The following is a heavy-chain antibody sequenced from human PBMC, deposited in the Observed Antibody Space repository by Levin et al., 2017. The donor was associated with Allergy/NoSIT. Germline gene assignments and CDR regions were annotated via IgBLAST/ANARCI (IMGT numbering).Heavy chain of an antibody. CDR2: IDWDDDK. CDR3: ARIPHLGHNESYYYGMDV. D-gene: IGHD1-1*01. Sequence: SGPTLVKPTQTVTLTCTFSGFSLSTSGMCVSWIRQPPGKALEWLARIDWDDDKYYSTSLKTRLTISKATSKNQVVLTMTNMDPVDPATSYCARIPHLGHNESYYYGMDVWGHGTTVTVSS. J-gene: IGHJ6*02. V-gene: IGHV2-70*11. CDR1: GFSLSTSGMC.